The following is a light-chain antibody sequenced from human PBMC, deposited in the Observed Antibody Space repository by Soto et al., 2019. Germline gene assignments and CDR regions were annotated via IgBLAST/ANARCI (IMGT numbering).Light chain of an antibody. CDR1: QSVSSSY. CDR2: DTS. V-gene: IGKV3-20*01. Sequence: EIVLTQSPGTLSSSPGERATLSCRASQSVSSSYLAWFQQKPDQPPRLLMYDTSSRAPGIPDRFSGSGAGTDFSLTICRLEPEDFAVYYCQQFGSSPRTFGQGTKVEIK. CDR3: QQFGSSPRT. J-gene: IGKJ1*01.